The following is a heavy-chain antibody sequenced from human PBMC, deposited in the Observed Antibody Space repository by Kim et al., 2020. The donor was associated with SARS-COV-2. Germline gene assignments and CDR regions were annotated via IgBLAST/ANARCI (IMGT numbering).Heavy chain of an antibody. CDR3: AKGSSYYFDSSGYYSFDY. CDR1: GFTFGDYA. J-gene: IGHJ4*02. CDR2: ISWNSGSI. D-gene: IGHD3-22*01. V-gene: IGHV3-9*01. Sequence: GGSLRLSCAAYGFTFGDYAMHWVRQVPGKGLEWVSGISWNSGSIGYASSVKGRFTISRDNAKNSLYLQMNSLRAEDTALYYCAKGSSYYFDSSGYYSFDYWGQGTLVTVSS.